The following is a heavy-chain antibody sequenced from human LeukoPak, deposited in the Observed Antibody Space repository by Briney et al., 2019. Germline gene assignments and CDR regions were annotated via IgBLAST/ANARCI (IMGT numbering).Heavy chain of an antibody. Sequence: PGGSLRLSCAASGFTFSSYWMSWVRQAPGKGLEWVSNIKQDGSEKYYVESVKSRLTISRDNAKNSLYLQLHSLRAEDTDVYYCANGPHRYSSGWYVLYFQHWGQGTLVTVSS. CDR1: GFTFSSYW. V-gene: IGHV3-7*05. D-gene: IGHD6-19*01. CDR2: IKQDGSEK. J-gene: IGHJ1*01. CDR3: ANGPHRYSSGWYVLYFQH.